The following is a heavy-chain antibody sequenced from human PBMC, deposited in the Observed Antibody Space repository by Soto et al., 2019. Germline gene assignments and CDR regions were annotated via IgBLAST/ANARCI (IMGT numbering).Heavy chain of an antibody. CDR1: GGSISSGGYF. Sequence: PSETLSLTCTVSGGSISSGGYFWSWIRQHPGKGLEWIGFIYYSGSTYYNPSLKSRVTISVDTSKNQFSLKLSSVTAADTAVYYCARALPPQQLDYWGQGTLVTVSS. J-gene: IGHJ4*02. V-gene: IGHV4-31*03. CDR3: ARALPPQQLDY. CDR2: IYYSGST. D-gene: IGHD6-13*01.